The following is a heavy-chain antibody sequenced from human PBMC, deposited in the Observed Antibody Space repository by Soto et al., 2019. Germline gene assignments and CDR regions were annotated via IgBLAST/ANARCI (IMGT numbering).Heavy chain of an antibody. CDR3: AKDQSEVYGSAFNFPFED. CDR2: VTGGGTST. Sequence: EVQLLESGGGLIQPGGSLRLSCAASGFTFSSCAMSWVRQAPGKGLEWVAAVTGGGTSTFYADSVRGRFTITRDNSSNTLYLQMTSLRAEDTAVYHCAKDQSEVYGSAFNFPFEDWGQGSLVTVSS. CDR1: GFTFSSCA. D-gene: IGHD2-15*01. J-gene: IGHJ4*02. V-gene: IGHV3-23*01.